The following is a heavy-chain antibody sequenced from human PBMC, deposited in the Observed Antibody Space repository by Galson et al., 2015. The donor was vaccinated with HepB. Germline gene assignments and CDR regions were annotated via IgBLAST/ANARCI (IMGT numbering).Heavy chain of an antibody. V-gene: IGHV1-2*04. D-gene: IGHD3-22*01. CDR1: GYTSTFADHY. Sequence: SVKVSCKASGYTSTFADHYIHWVRQAPGQGLEWMGWISPNSGDTNYAPKFQGSVTMTRDTSISTAYLELSRLRSDDSAMYYCARRGYSHEMDIWGQGTMVTVSS. CDR3: ARRGYSHEMDI. J-gene: IGHJ3*02. CDR2: ISPNSGDT.